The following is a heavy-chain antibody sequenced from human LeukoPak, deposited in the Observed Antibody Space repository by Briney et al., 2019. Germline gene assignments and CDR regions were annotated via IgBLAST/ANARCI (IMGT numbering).Heavy chain of an antibody. V-gene: IGHV4-61*02. CDR3: AGGATMVRGVIPTPDY. CDR2: IYTSGST. Sequence: PSETLSLTCTVSGGSISSGSYYWSWIRQPAGKGLEWIGRIYTSGSTNYNPSLKSRVTISVDTSKNQFSLKLSSVTAADTAVYYCAGGATMVRGVIPTPDYWGQGTLVTVSS. CDR1: GGSISSGSYY. J-gene: IGHJ4*02. D-gene: IGHD3-10*01.